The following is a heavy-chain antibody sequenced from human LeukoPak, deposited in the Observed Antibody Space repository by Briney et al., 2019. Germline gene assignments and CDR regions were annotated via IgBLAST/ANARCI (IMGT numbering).Heavy chain of an antibody. CDR3: AREGYSNSNYYYGMDV. V-gene: IGHV3-30-3*01. J-gene: IGHJ6*02. D-gene: IGHD4-11*01. CDR2: ISYDGSNK. Sequence: PGGSLRLSCAASGFTFSSYAMHWVRQAPGKGLEWVAVISYDGSNKYYADPVKGRFTISRDNSKNTLYLQMNSLRAEDTAVYYCAREGYSNSNYYYGMDVWGQGTTVTVPS. CDR1: GFTFSSYA.